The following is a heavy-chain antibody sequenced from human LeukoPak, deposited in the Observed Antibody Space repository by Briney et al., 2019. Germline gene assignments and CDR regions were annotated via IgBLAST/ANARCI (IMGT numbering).Heavy chain of an antibody. V-gene: IGHV1-18*04. CDR2: ISGYNGYA. J-gene: IGHJ3*02. D-gene: IGHD3-22*01. CDR1: GYTFTGYY. CDR3: ARDGHRRYHYDSSGREDSFDI. Sequence: ASVKVSCKASGYTFTGYYMHWVRQAPGQGLEWMGWISGYNGYANYAQNLQGRVTMTTDTSTSTAYMELRSLRSDDTAVYYCARDGHRRYHYDSSGREDSFDIWGQGTMVTVSS.